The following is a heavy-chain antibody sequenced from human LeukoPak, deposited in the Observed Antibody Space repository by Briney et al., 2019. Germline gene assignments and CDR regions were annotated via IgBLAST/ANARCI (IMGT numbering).Heavy chain of an antibody. CDR3: ARVPPPHYYDSSGYYQYYFDY. J-gene: IGHJ4*02. CDR2: IIPILGIA. V-gene: IGHV1-69*02. D-gene: IGHD3-22*01. Sequence: SVKVSCXASGGTFSSYTISWVRQAHGQGLEWMARIIPILGIANYAQKFQGRVTITADKSTSTAYMELSSLRSEDTAVYYCARVPPPHYYDSSGYYQYYFDYWGQGTLVTVSS. CDR1: GGTFSSYT.